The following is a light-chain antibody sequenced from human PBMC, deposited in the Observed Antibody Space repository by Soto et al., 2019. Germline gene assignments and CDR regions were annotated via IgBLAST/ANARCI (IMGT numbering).Light chain of an antibody. CDR2: GAS. CDR3: QQYGSSVWT. J-gene: IGKJ1*01. V-gene: IGKV3-20*01. Sequence: EIVLTESPCTLSLSPGDRASLSCRSSQTVPSNYLAWYQQKSGQTPKLLIYGASSRATGIPDRFSGSGSGTDFTLTIRRLEPEDFAVYYCQQYGSSVWTFGQGTKVDIK. CDR1: QTVPSNY.